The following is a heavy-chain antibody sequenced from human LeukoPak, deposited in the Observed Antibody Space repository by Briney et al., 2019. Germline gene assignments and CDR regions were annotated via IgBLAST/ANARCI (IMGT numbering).Heavy chain of an antibody. Sequence: SVKVSCKASGGTFSSYAISWVRQAPGQGLEWMGGIIPIFGTANYAQEFQGRVRITADESTSTAYMELSSLRSEDTAVYYWARRYYYDSSGYYYVYWGQGTLVTVSS. CDR3: ARRYYYDSSGYYYVY. CDR2: IIPIFGTA. V-gene: IGHV1-69*13. J-gene: IGHJ4*02. D-gene: IGHD3-22*01. CDR1: GGTFSSYA.